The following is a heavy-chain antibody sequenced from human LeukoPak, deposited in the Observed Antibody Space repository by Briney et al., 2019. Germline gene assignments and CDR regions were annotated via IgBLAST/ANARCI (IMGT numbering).Heavy chain of an antibody. J-gene: IGHJ4*02. Sequence: PSETLSLTCAVYGGSFSGYYWSWIRQPPGKGLEWIGEINHSGSTNYNPSLKSRVTISVDTSKNQFSLKLSSVTAADTAVYYCARGVYGSGSSNPLALGHYDYWGQGTLVTVSS. V-gene: IGHV4-34*01. CDR2: INHSGST. CDR3: ARGVYGSGSSNPLALGHYDY. D-gene: IGHD3-10*01. CDR1: GGSFSGYY.